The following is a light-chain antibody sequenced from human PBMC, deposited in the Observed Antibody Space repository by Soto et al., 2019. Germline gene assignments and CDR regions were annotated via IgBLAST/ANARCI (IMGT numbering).Light chain of an antibody. CDR1: QSISSW. V-gene: IGKV1-5*03. J-gene: IGKJ1*01. CDR3: QRYNSYSWT. CDR2: KAS. Sequence: DIQMTQSPSTLSASVGDRDTITCRASQSISSWLAWYQQKPRKAPKLLIYKASSLESRVPSRFSGSGSRTEFTLPISILQPDDFATYCCQRYNSYSWTVRQGTELQL.